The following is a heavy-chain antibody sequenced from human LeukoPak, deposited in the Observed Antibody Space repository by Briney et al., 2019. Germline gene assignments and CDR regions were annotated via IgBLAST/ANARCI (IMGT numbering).Heavy chain of an antibody. CDR3: ARSYYYGSGSYDA. J-gene: IGHJ5*02. D-gene: IGHD3-10*01. Sequence: SETLSLTCTVSDDSITMYYWTWIRQPPGKGLEWIGSIYHNGSTYYNPSLKSRVTISVDTSKNQFSLKLSSVTAADTAVYYCARSYYYGSGSYDAWGQGTLVTVSS. CDR1: DDSITMYY. V-gene: IGHV4-38-2*02. CDR2: IYHNGST.